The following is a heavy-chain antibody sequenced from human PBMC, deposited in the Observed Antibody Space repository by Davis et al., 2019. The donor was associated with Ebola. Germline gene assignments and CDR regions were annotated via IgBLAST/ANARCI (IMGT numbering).Heavy chain of an antibody. Sequence: SETLSLTCAVYGGSFSGYYWSWIRQPPGKGLEWIGEINHSGSTNYNPSLLPIGWFSEALGSAPPGSAHSLHQGPIGLPPGTLLQEHLWG. CDR1: GGSFSGYY. V-gene: IGHV4-34*01. J-gene: IGHJ6*01. D-gene: IGHD1-26*01. CDR3: LLQEHL. CDR2: INHSGST.